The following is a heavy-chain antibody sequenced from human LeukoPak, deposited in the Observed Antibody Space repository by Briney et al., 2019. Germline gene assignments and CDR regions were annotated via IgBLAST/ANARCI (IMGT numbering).Heavy chain of an antibody. CDR1: GFTFSSYW. Sequence: PGGSLRLSCAASGFTFSSYWMHWVRQAPGKGLVWVSRINSDGCSTSYADSVKGRFTISRDNSKNTLYLQMNSLRAEGTAVYYCATNAMVDAFDIWGQGTMVTVSS. D-gene: IGHD5-18*01. CDR2: INSDGCST. V-gene: IGHV3-74*01. J-gene: IGHJ3*02. CDR3: ATNAMVDAFDI.